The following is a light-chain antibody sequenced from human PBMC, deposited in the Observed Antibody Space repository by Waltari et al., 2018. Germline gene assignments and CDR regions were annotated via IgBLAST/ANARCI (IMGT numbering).Light chain of an antibody. Sequence: QSVLTQPPSASGTPGPRGTISSPGRSANFRSSHLAWYQHLPGTAPNVLIYRNNQRPSGVPDRFSGSKSGTSASLAISGLRSEDEADYYCAAWDDSLSGRVFGGGTKLTVL. CDR2: RNN. CDR3: AAWDDSLSGRV. J-gene: IGLJ3*02. CDR1: SANFRSSH. V-gene: IGLV1-47*01.